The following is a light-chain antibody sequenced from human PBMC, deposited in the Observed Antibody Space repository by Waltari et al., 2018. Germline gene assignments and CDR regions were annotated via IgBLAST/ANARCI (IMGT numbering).Light chain of an antibody. J-gene: IGLJ2*01. CDR3: KSYDNSLNAVI. CDR2: GNN. V-gene: IGLV1-40*01. Sequence: QSVLTQPPSVSGAPGQRVTISCTGSFSNIGTSYDVHWYRQVPGTAPKLLIYGNNNRPSGVPDRVSGSKSGTSASLAITGLQAEDEADYFCKSYDNSLNAVIFGGGTKLTVL. CDR1: FSNIGTSYD.